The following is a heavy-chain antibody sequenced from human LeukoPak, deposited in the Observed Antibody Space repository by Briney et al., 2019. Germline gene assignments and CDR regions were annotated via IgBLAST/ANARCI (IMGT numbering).Heavy chain of an antibody. Sequence: GESLKISCKGSGYSFTSYCIGWVRQMPGKGLEWMGIIYPGDSDTRYSPSFQGQVTISADKSISPAYLQWSSLKASDTAMYYCARSALGPASDYYYMDVWGKGTTVTVSS. J-gene: IGHJ6*03. CDR1: GYSFTSYC. CDR3: ARSALGPASDYYYMDV. V-gene: IGHV5-51*01. CDR2: IYPGDSDT. D-gene: IGHD1-14*01.